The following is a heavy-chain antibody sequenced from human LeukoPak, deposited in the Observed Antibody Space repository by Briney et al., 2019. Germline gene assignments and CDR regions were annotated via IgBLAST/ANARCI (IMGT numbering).Heavy chain of an antibody. CDR1: GFTFSSYW. CDR2: INSDGSST. J-gene: IGHJ4*02. V-gene: IGHV3-74*01. D-gene: IGHD3-22*01. Sequence: PGGSLRLSCAASGFTFSSYWMHWVRQAPEKGLVWVSRINSDGSSTSYADSVKGRFTISRDNAKNTLYLQMNSLRAEDTAVYYCARASVYYDSSGYGDYWGQGTLVTVSS. CDR3: ARASVYYDSSGYGDY.